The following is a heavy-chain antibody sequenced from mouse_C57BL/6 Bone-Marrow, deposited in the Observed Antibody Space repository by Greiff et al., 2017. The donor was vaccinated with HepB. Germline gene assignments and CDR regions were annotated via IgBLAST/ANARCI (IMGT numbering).Heavy chain of an antibody. Sequence: VQLQQSGPELVKPGASVKISCKASGYTFTDYYMNWVKQSHGKSLEWIGEINPNNGGTSYNQKFKGKATLTVDKSSSTAYMELRSLTSEDSAVYYCARSDSSGYGAMDYWGQGTSVTVSS. V-gene: IGHV1-26*01. J-gene: IGHJ4*01. CDR1: GYTFTDYY. CDR2: INPNNGGT. CDR3: ARSDSSGYGAMDY. D-gene: IGHD3-2*02.